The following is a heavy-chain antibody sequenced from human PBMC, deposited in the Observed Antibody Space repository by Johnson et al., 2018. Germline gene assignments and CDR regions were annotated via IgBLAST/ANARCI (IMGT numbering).Heavy chain of an antibody. CDR3: ARRTIALGVPSGARAFDI. V-gene: IGHV4-4*02. J-gene: IGHJ3*02. D-gene: IGHD2-8*02. Sequence: QVQLQESGPVLVKPSGTLSLTCAVSGGSISGSNWWSWVRQPPGKGLEWIGEIYHSGSTNSNPSLKSRVTISVDKSKNQFSLKLNSVTAADTAVYYCARRTIALGVPSGARAFDIWGQGTMVTVSS. CDR1: GGSISGSNW. CDR2: IYHSGST.